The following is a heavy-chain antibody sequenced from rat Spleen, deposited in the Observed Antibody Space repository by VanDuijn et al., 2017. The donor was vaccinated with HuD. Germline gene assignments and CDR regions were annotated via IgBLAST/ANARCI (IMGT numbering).Heavy chain of an antibody. V-gene: IGHV5-36*01. CDR3: TRLLQWWFAY. CDR2: ITWGGSST. CDR1: GFTFDDYG. J-gene: IGHJ3*01. Sequence: EVKLVESGGGLVQPGRSLKLSCAASGFTFDDYGMAWVRQAPKNGLEWVASITWGGSSTYYPDNVKGRFTVSRDNAKNALYLQMNNLRSEDTAIYYCTRLLQWWFAYWGQGTLVTVSS. D-gene: IGHD1-1*01.